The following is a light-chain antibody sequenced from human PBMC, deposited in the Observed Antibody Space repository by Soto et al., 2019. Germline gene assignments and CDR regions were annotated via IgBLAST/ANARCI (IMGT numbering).Light chain of an antibody. V-gene: IGKV3-15*01. CDR1: QSVSSS. CDR2: GAS. Sequence: EIVMTQSPVTLSVSPGERATLSCRASQSVSSSLAWYQQKPGQAPRLLIHGASTRATGIPDRFSGSGSGTEFTLTISSLQSEDFAVYYCQQYSNWWTFGQGTKVEIK. CDR3: QQYSNWWT. J-gene: IGKJ1*01.